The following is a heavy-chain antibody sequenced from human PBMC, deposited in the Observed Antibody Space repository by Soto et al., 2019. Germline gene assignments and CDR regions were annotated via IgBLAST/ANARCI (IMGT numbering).Heavy chain of an antibody. CDR2: IIPIFGTA. Sequence: QVQLVQSGAEVKKPGSSVKVSCKASGGTFSSYAISWVRQAPGQGLEWMGGIIPIFGTANYAQKFQGRVTXXAXEXXSTASMELSSLRSEDTAVYYCARVPDSSGWYTFFYWGQGTLVTVSS. D-gene: IGHD6-19*01. CDR3: ARVPDSSGWYTFFY. J-gene: IGHJ4*02. CDR1: GGTFSSYA. V-gene: IGHV1-69*12.